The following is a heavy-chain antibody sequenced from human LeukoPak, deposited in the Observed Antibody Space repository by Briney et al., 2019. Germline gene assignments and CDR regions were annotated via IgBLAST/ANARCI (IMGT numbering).Heavy chain of an antibody. CDR1: GFTFSSYA. V-gene: IGHV3-23*01. CDR2: ISGSGGST. CDR3: AKEVSVVVVPAATDY. Sequence: GGSLRLSCAASGFTFSSYAMSWVRQAPGKGLEWVSAISGSGGSTYYADSVKGRFTISRDNSKNTLYLQMNSLRAEDTAVYYCAKEVSVVVVPAATDYWSQGTLVTVSS. J-gene: IGHJ4*02. D-gene: IGHD2-2*01.